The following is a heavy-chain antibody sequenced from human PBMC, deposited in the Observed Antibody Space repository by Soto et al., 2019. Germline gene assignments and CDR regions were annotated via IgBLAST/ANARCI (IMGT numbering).Heavy chain of an antibody. CDR3: ATSSGITIFGVVMINAFDI. Sequence: ASVKVSCKVSGYTLTELSMHWVRQAPGKGLEWMGGFDPEDGETIYAQKFQGRVTMTEDTSTDTAYMELSSLRSEDTAVYYCATSSGITIFGVVMINAFDIWGQGTMVTVSS. CDR2: FDPEDGET. J-gene: IGHJ3*02. CDR1: GYTLTELS. V-gene: IGHV1-24*01. D-gene: IGHD3-3*01.